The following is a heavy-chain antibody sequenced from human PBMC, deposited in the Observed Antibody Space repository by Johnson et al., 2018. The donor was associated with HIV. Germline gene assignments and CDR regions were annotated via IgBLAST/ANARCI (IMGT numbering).Heavy chain of an antibody. CDR3: AKDRAVARWDAFDI. Sequence: LVESGGGLVQPGRSLRLSCAASGFTFDDYAMHWVRQAPGKGLEWVSGISWNSGSIGYADSVKGRFTISRDNAKNSLYLQMSSLRAEDTALYYCAKDRAVARWDAFDIWGQVTMVTVSS. CDR1: GFTFDDYA. V-gene: IGHV3-9*01. J-gene: IGHJ3*02. D-gene: IGHD6-19*01. CDR2: ISWNSGSI.